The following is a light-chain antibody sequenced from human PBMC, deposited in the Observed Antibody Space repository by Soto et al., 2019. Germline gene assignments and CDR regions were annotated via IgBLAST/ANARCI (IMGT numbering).Light chain of an antibody. V-gene: IGKV3-20*01. CDR1: QTIRSTY. J-gene: IGKJ1*01. Sequence: ETVLTQSPGTLALSPVARATLSCRASQTIRSTYLAWYRQTPGQAPRLLIYGASNRATGFADRFSGSGSGTDFTLIINRLEPEDFALYYCQQSGSSPWTFGHGTKVEIK. CDR2: GAS. CDR3: QQSGSSPWT.